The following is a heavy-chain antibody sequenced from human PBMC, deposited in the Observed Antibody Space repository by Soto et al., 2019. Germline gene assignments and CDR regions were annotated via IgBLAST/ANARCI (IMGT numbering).Heavy chain of an antibody. CDR1: GFTFSGYA. CDR2: IHGGGNSA. CDR3: AKNRGRVTTSWNFDY. V-gene: IGHV3-23*01. J-gene: IGHJ4*02. Sequence: GSLRLSCAASGFTFSGYAMSWVRQAPGKGLEWVSVIHGGGNSAYYADSVKGRFTISRDNSKNTLYLQMSSLRGEDTAVYYCAKNRGRVTTSWNFDYWGQGTLVTVSS. D-gene: IGHD4-17*01.